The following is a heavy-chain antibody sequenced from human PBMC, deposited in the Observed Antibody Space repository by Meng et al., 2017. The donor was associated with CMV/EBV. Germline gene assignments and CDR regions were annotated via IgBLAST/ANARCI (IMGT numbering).Heavy chain of an antibody. CDR3: ARHRPHYYYGMDV. Sequence: ASVTVSCKASGSTFTGYYMHWVRQAPGQGLEWMGWINPNSGGTNNAQKFQGRDTMTRDTSISTADMELSRLRSDDTAVDYCARHRPHYYYGMDVWGQGTTVTVSS. CDR1: GSTFTGYY. V-gene: IGHV1-2*02. CDR2: INPNSGGT. J-gene: IGHJ6*02.